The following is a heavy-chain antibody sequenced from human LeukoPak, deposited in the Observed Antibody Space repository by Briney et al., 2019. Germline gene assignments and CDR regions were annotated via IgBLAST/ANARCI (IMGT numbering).Heavy chain of an antibody. J-gene: IGHJ4*02. D-gene: IGHD6-13*01. CDR2: IYYSGST. Sequence: SETLSLTCTVSGGSISSYYWSWIRQPPGKGLEWIGYIYYSGSTNHNPSLKSRVTISIDTSKNQFSLKLSSVTAADTAVYYCARSGPAGSAAGLFDYWGQGILVTVSS. V-gene: IGHV4-59*01. CDR1: GGSISSYY. CDR3: ARSGPAGSAAGLFDY.